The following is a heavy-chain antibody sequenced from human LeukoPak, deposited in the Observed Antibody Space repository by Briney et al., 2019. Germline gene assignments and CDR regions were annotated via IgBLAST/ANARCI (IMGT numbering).Heavy chain of an antibody. J-gene: IGHJ4*02. D-gene: IGHD3-9*01. CDR2: IYYSGST. CDR3: ARADSHYDILTGYYPYYFDY. V-gene: IGHV4-59*01. CDR1: GGSISRYY. Sequence: PSENLSLTCTVSGGSISRYYWSWIRPPPGKGLEWNGYIYYSGSTNYNPSLKSRVTISVDTSKNQFSLKLSSVTAADTAVYYCARADSHYDILTGYYPYYFDYWGQGTLVTVSS.